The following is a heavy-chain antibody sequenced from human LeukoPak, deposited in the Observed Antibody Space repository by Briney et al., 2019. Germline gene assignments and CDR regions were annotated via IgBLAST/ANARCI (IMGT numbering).Heavy chain of an antibody. Sequence: GGSLRLSCAASGFTFSDHYMDWVRQAPGKGLEWVGRIRNRANSYTTEYAASVKGRFTISRDDSKNSLYLQMDSLKTEDSALYYCTRCERTYYDIWGQGPLVTVSS. J-gene: IGHJ4*02. CDR3: TRCERTYYDI. CDR2: IRNRANSYTT. D-gene: IGHD3-9*01. V-gene: IGHV3-72*01. CDR1: GFTFSDHY.